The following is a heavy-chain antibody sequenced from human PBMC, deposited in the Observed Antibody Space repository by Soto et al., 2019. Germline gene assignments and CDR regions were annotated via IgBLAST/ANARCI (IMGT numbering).Heavy chain of an antibody. J-gene: IGHJ6*02. CDR2: IASRSNYI. CDR3: ARNRRIAVEMDV. Sequence: GGSLTLSCVASGFTFSDYNMNWLRQAAGKGLEWVSSIASRSNYIYYADSRKGRFTVSRDNARNSLYLQVDNLRAEDTAVYYCARNRRIAVEMDVWGQGTTVTVSS. V-gene: IGHV3-21*01. CDR1: GFTFSDYN. D-gene: IGHD2-21*01.